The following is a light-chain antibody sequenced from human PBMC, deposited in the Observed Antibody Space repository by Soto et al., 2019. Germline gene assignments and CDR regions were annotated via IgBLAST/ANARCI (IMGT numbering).Light chain of an antibody. CDR3: QQYATSPPRT. J-gene: IGKJ1*01. CDR1: QSVSNSF. V-gene: IGKV3-20*01. Sequence: EIVLTQSPGTLSLSLGERATLSCRASQSVSNSFLAWYQQKPGQAPRLLIYGASSRATGIPDRFSGSGSGTDFTLTISRLETEDFGVYYCQQYATSPPRTFGQGTKV. CDR2: GAS.